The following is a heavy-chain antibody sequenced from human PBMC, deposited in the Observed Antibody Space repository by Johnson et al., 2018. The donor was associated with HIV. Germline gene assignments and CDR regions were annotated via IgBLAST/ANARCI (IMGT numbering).Heavy chain of an antibody. J-gene: IGHJ3*02. D-gene: IGHD5-12*01. V-gene: IGHV3-9*01. CDR3: AARYSGYADAAFDI. Sequence: VQLVESGGGLVQPGRSLRLSCAASGFTFDDYAMHWVRQAPGKGLEWVSGISWNSGSIGYADSVKGRFTISRDNAKNSLYLQMNSLRAEDTALYYCAARYSGYADAAFDIWGQGTTVTVSS. CDR1: GFTFDDYA. CDR2: ISWNSGSI.